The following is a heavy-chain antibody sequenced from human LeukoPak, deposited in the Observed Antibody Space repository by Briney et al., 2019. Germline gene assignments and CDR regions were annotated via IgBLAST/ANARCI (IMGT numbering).Heavy chain of an antibody. CDR3: ARNPAAWFGELSSWFDP. Sequence: PGGSLRLSCAASGFTFSSYAMSWVRQAPGKGLEWVAVISYDGSSKNYADSVKGRFTISRDNSENTLYLQMSSLKTDDSAVYYCARNPAAWFGELSSWFDPWGQGTLVTVSS. J-gene: IGHJ5*02. V-gene: IGHV3-30-3*01. CDR2: ISYDGSSK. CDR1: GFTFSSYA. D-gene: IGHD3-10*01.